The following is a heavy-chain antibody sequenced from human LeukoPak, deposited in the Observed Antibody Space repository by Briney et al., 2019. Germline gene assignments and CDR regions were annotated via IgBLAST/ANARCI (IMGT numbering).Heavy chain of an antibody. CDR2: IRSKGDSYAT. Sequence: GGSLRLSWAASGSTFTGSAMDWVRQASGKGRGWVGRIRSKGDSYATAYAASVQGRFTISRNDSKNMAYLQMNSLKIEDTAVYYCTRVGRGNYNLDYWGQGTLVTVSS. J-gene: IGHJ4*02. D-gene: IGHD3-22*01. V-gene: IGHV3-73*01. CDR1: GSTFTGSA. CDR3: TRVGRGNYNLDY.